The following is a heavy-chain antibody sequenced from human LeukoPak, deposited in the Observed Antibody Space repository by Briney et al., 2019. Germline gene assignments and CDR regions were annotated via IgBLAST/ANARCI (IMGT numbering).Heavy chain of an antibody. CDR2: IIPIFGTA. CDR3: AREPLGITGTPYYFDY. J-gene: IGHJ4*02. Sequence: SVKVSCKASGGTFSSYAISWVRQAPGQGLEWMGGIIPIFGTANYAQKFQGRVTITADESTSTAYMELSSLRSEDAAVYYCAREPLGITGTPYYFDYWGQGALVTVSS. D-gene: IGHD1-20*01. V-gene: IGHV1-69*13. CDR1: GGTFSSYA.